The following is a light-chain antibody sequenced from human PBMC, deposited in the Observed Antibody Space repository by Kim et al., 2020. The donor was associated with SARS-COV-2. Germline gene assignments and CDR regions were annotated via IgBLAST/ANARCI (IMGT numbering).Light chain of an antibody. J-gene: IGLJ3*02. CDR1: SANVGSQA. Sequence: QPAPHPCTANSANVGSQAAAWLQQHRGHPPKLRSYRKNNRPSGIAEKFSASRSGNTASLTITGLQPEDEADYYCSAWDNRLSVWVFGGGTQPTVL. CDR3: SAWDNRLSVWV. V-gene: IGLV10-54*04. CDR2: RKN.